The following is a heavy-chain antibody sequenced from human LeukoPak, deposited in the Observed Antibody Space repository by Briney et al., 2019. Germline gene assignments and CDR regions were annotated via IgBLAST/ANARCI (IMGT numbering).Heavy chain of an antibody. CDR1: GYTFDDYG. CDR2: INWNGGST. Sequence: GGSLRLSCAASGYTFDDYGMSWVRQAPGKGLEWVSGINWNGGSTGYADSVKGRFTISRDTAKNSLYLQMKSLRAEDTALYYCARYYTGGWGNFHYWGQGTLVTVSA. D-gene: IGHD3-3*01. V-gene: IGHV3-20*04. J-gene: IGHJ4*02. CDR3: ARYYTGGWGNFHY.